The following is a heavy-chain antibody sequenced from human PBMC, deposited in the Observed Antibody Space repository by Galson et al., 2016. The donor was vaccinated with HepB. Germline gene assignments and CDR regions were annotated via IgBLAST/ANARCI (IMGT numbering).Heavy chain of an antibody. CDR2: IWHDGSQK. CDR3: ARDASGSRADFDY. V-gene: IGHV3-33*07. J-gene: IGHJ4*02. D-gene: IGHD3-10*01. CDR1: GLTFGRYW. Sequence: SLRLSCAASGLTFGRYWMSWVRQAPGKGLEWVASIWHDGSQKFYADSAKGRFTISRDNSKNTVHLQMNSLRAVDTAVYYCARDASGSRADFDYWGQGIPVTVSS.